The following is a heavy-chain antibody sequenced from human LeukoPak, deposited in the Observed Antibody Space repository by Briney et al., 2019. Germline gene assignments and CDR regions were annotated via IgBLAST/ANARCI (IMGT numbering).Heavy chain of an antibody. CDR1: GYTFTGYY. CDR3: ARGTRGSGSYDAFDI. CDR2: INPNSGGT. Sequence: ASVKVSCKASGYTFTGYYMHWLRQAPGQGLEWMGWINPNSGGTNYAQKFQGRVTMTRDTSISTAYMELSRLRSDDTAVYYCARGTRGSGSYDAFDIWGQGKMVTVSS. D-gene: IGHD3-10*01. V-gene: IGHV1-2*02. J-gene: IGHJ3*02.